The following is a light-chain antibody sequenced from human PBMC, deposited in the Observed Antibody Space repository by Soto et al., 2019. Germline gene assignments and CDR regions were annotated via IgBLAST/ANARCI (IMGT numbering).Light chain of an antibody. Sequence: DIVMTQSPLSLPVTPGEPASISCRSSQSLLHSNGYNYLDWYLQKPGQSPQLLIYLDSNRASGVPDRFSGSGSGTDFTLKISRVEAEDVGVYYCMQALQTRNTFGQGTKLEIK. J-gene: IGKJ2*01. V-gene: IGKV2-28*01. CDR3: MQALQTRNT. CDR1: QSLLHSNGYNY. CDR2: LDS.